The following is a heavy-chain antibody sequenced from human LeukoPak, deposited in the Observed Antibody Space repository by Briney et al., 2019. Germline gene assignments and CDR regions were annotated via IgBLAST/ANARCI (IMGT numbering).Heavy chain of an antibody. CDR2: IIPVFASP. CDR3: ARSYSASTPLDS. Sequence: ASVKVSCKASGGTFNSYAVTWVRQAPGQGLEWMGQIIPVFASPSYAQKFQGRLTFAKDETTGTAYMELSSLRSEDTALYYCARSYSASTPLDSWGQGTLVTVSS. CDR1: GGTFNSYA. V-gene: IGHV1-69*05. D-gene: IGHD2-15*01. J-gene: IGHJ4*02.